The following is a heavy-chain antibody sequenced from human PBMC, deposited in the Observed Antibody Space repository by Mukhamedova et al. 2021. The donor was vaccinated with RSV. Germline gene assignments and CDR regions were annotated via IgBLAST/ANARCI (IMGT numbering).Heavy chain of an antibody. CDR2: ISGNSRTM. Sequence: VRQAPGKGLEWISYISGNSRTMYYSDSVKGRFTISRDNADNSLYLQMDSLRLEDTAVYYCAGHNSATLDALEIWGQGTMVTVSS. CDR3: AGHNSATLDALEI. D-gene: IGHD1-26*01. J-gene: IGHJ3*02. V-gene: IGHV3-48*01.